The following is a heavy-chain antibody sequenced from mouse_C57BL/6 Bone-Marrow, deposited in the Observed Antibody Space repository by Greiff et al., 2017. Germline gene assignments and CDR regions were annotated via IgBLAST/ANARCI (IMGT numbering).Heavy chain of an antibody. CDR1: GFTFTDYY. Sequence: EVKLMESGGGLVQPGGSLSLSCAASGFTFTDYYMSWVRQPPGKALEWLGFIRNKANGYTTEYSASVKGRFTISRDNSQSVLYLQMSALRAEDSATYYSARDGPYYFDYGGQGTTLTVSS. J-gene: IGHJ2*01. CDR3: ARDGPYYFDY. V-gene: IGHV7-3*01. CDR2: IRNKANGYTT.